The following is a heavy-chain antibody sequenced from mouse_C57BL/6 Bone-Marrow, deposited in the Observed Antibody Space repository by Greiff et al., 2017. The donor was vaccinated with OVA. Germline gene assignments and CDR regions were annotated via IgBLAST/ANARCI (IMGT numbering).Heavy chain of an antibody. J-gene: IGHJ4*01. Sequence: VKLVESGPELVKPGASVKISCKASGYAFSSSWMNWVKQRPGKGLEWIGRIYPGDGDTNYTGKFKGKATLTADKSSSTASMQLSRLTSKDSAVYFCANYGSSDYYAMDDWGQGTSVTVSS. CDR2: IYPGDGDT. CDR3: ANYGSSDYYAMDD. V-gene: IGHV1-82*01. D-gene: IGHD1-1*01. CDR1: GYAFSSSW.